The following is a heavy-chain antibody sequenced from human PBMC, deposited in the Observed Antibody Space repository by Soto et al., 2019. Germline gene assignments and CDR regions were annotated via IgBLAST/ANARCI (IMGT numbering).Heavy chain of an antibody. CDR3: ARDQYYDFWSDKDYYGMGV. Sequence: SETLSLTCTVSGGSVSSGSYYWSWIRQPPGKGLEWIGYIYYSGSTNYNPSLKSRVTISVDTSKNQFSLKLSSVTAADTAMYYCARDQYYDFWSDKDYYGMGVWGQGTTVTVSS. V-gene: IGHV4-61*01. J-gene: IGHJ6*02. CDR2: IYYSGST. CDR1: GGSVSSGSYY. D-gene: IGHD3-3*01.